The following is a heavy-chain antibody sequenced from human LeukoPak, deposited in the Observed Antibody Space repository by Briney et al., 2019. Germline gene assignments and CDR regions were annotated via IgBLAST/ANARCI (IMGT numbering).Heavy chain of an antibody. CDR2: INQDGSEE. V-gene: IGHV3-7*01. CDR3: VRDGGVSGYDLLDY. D-gene: IGHD5-12*01. CDR1: VFTFSNYW. J-gene: IGHJ4*02. Sequence: GGSLRLSCAASVFTFSNYWMTWVRQAPGKGLEWVAHINQDGSEEHYMDSAKARFTISRDNTKISLSLQMNSLRAEDTAVYYCVRDGGVSGYDLLDYWGQGTLVTVSS.